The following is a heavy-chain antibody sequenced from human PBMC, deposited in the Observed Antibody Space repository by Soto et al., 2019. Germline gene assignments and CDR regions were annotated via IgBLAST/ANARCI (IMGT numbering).Heavy chain of an antibody. CDR2: INHSGTT. CDR3: ASGKTRTARPSLRYYYYGMDV. J-gene: IGHJ6*02. V-gene: IGHV4-34*01. D-gene: IGHD6-6*01. Sequence: SDTLSLTCTIYGGTFSGYYWTWIRQPPGKGLEWIGEINHSGTTNYSPSLKRRVSISVDTSKDKFSLNLSSVTAADTAVYYCASGKTRTARPSLRYYYYGMDVWGQGTTVTVSS. CDR1: GGTFSGYY.